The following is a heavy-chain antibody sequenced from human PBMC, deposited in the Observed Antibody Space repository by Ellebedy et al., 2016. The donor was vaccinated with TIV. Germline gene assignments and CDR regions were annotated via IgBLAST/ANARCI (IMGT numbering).Heavy chain of an antibody. Sequence: GGSLRLSXAASGFTFSSYGMHWVRQAPGKGLEWVAVISYDGSNKYYADSVKGRFTISRDNSKNTLYLQMNSLRAEDTAVYYCAKSAESVGFDYWGQGTLVTVSS. CDR2: ISYDGSNK. CDR1: GFTFSSYG. CDR3: AKSAESVGFDY. J-gene: IGHJ4*02. V-gene: IGHV3-30*18.